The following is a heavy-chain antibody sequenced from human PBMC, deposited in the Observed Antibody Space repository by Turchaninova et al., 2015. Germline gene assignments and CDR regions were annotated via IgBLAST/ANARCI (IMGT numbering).Heavy chain of an antibody. CDR1: GCSLSSYS. Sequence: VQLQESGPGLVKPSATLSLTCPVSGCSLSSYSWTWIRQPAGKGLEWIGRIYTSGSTNYNPSLQSRVTISVDNSKNQFSLKLGSVTAADTAVYYCARGAYYYDSGAFDIWGQGTMVTVSS. V-gene: IGHV4-4*07. CDR3: ARGAYYYDSGAFDI. CDR2: IYTSGST. J-gene: IGHJ3*02. D-gene: IGHD3-22*01.